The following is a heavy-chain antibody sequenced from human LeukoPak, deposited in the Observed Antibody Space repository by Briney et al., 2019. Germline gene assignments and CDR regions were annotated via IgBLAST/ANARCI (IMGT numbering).Heavy chain of an antibody. CDR3: AREYYYDSSLGSPFDY. CDR2: IYHSGIT. Sequence: SETLSLTCTVSRYSISSGYYWGWIRQPPGKGLERIGSIYHSGITYYNPSLKSRVRISVDTSKNQFSLKLSSVTAADTAVYYCAREYYYDSSLGSPFDYWGQGTLVTVSS. J-gene: IGHJ4*02. V-gene: IGHV4-38-2*02. D-gene: IGHD3-22*01. CDR1: RYSISSGYY.